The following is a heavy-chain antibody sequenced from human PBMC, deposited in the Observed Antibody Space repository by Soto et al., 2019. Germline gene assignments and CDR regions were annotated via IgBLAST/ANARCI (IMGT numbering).Heavy chain of an antibody. J-gene: IGHJ4*02. CDR1: GFTFSSYA. Sequence: QVQLVEAGGGVVQPGRSLRLSCAASGFTFSSYAMHWVRQAPGKGLEWVAVISYDGSNKYYADSVKGRFTISRDNSKNTLYLQMNSLRAEDTAVYYCARGGTGTTWESTHFDYWGQGTLGTVSS. CDR2: ISYDGSNK. D-gene: IGHD1-1*01. V-gene: IGHV3-30-3*01. CDR3: ARGGTGTTWESTHFDY.